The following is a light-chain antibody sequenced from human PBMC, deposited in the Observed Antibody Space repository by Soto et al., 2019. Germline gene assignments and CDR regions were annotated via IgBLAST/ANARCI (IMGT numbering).Light chain of an antibody. CDR1: ISDVGGYNY. V-gene: IGLV2-14*03. CDR3: SSYASSSPLL. Sequence: QSALTQPASVSGSPGQSITISCTGTISDVGGYNYVSWYQHHPGKAPKLIIFDVSHWPSGVSDRFSGSKSGNTASLTISGRQAEDEADYYCSSYASSSPLLFGGGTKLTVL. CDR2: DVS. J-gene: IGLJ2*01.